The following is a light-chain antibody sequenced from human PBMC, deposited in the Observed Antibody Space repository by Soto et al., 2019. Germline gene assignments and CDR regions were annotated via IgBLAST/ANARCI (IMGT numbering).Light chain of an antibody. Sequence: QSVLTQTPSASGSPGPSVTISCTGTSSDVGGYNDFSWYHQHPCKAPKLIIYEVSKRPSGVPDRFSGSKSGNTASLTVSGIQAEDEADYYCSSYAVSNNFGGLGGETKLTVL. CDR1: SSDVGGYND. V-gene: IGLV2-8*01. CDR2: EVS. CDR3: SSYAVSNNFGG. J-gene: IGLJ2*01.